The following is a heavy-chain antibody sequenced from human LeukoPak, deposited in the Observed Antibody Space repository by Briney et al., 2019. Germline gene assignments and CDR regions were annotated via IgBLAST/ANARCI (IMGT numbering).Heavy chain of an antibody. D-gene: IGHD3-22*01. Sequence: PSETLSLTCAVYGGSFSGYYWSWIRQPPGKGLEWIGEINHSGSTNYNPSLKSRVTISVDTSKNQFSLKLSSVTAADTAVYHCARARFYYDSSGYPNGRYFDYWGQGTLVTVSS. CDR3: ARARFYYDSSGYPNGRYFDY. J-gene: IGHJ4*02. CDR2: INHSGST. V-gene: IGHV4-34*01. CDR1: GGSFSGYY.